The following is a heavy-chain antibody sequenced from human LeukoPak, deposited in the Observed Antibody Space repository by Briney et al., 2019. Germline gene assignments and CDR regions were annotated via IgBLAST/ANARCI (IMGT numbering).Heavy chain of an antibody. CDR1: GGTFSSYA. CDR3: ARDPTQGYYDFWSGYYKRWFDP. CDR2: IIPIFGTA. Sequence: SVKVSCKASGGTFSSYAISWVRQAPGQGREWMGGIIPIFGTANYAQKFQGRVTITTDESTSTAYMELSSLRSEDTAVYYCARDPTQGYYDFWSGYYKRWFDPWGQGTLVTVSS. D-gene: IGHD3-3*01. J-gene: IGHJ5*02. V-gene: IGHV1-69*05.